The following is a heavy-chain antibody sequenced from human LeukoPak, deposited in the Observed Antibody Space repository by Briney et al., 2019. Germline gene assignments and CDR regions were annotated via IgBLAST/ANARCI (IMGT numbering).Heavy chain of an antibody. V-gene: IGHV3-30*03. J-gene: IGHJ4*02. Sequence: QPGRSLRLSCAASGFTFSSYGMHWVRQAPGKGLEWVAVISYDGSNKYYADSVKGRFTISRDNSKNTLYLQMNSLRAEDTAVYYCASLYYGGNNFDYWGQGTLVTVSS. CDR3: ASLYYGGNNFDY. CDR2: ISYDGSNK. CDR1: GFTFSSYG. D-gene: IGHD4-23*01.